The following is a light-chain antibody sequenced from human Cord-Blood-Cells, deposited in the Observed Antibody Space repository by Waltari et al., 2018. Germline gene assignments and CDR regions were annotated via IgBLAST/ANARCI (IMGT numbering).Light chain of an antibody. Sequence: SFELTQPALLSVSPGQSASTTCAGAKLWTQFACWYQQTPGRSTWLVIYQDSKRPSGIPELLAGSNSGNTATLTISGTQSMVEANYYSQSWDSSTLYVFETGTKVTVL. CDR3: QSWDSSTLYV. CDR1: KLWTQF. CDR2: QDS. J-gene: IGLJ1*01. V-gene: IGLV3-1*01.